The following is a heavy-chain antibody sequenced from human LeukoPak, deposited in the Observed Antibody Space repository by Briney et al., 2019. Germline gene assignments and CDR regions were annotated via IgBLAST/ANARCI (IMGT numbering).Heavy chain of an antibody. J-gene: IGHJ5*02. CDR2: IYYSGST. CDR1: GGSIRSYY. CDR3: ARGLDYGDYSGWFDP. Sequence: SETLSLTCTVSGGSIRSYYWNWIRQPPGKGLEWIGYIYYSGSTNYNPSLKSRVTISVDTSKNQFSLKLSSVTASDTAVYYCARGLDYGDYSGWFDPWGQGTLVTVSS. D-gene: IGHD4-17*01. V-gene: IGHV4-59*01.